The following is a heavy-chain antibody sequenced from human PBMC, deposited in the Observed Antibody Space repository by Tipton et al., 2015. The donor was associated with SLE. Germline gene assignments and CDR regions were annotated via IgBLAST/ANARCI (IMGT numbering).Heavy chain of an antibody. V-gene: IGHV4-38-2*02. J-gene: IGHJ4*02. D-gene: IGHD4/OR15-4a*01. CDR1: DYSIRSVYY. Sequence: GLVKPSETLSLTCTVSDYSIRSVYYWDWIRQPPGKGLEWVGTISHSGSTYYNPSLKSRVTISVDTSKNQFSLRLSSLTAADTAVYYCARDLSRFGAFRRDSWGQGILVSVSS. CDR2: ISHSGST. CDR3: ARDLSRFGAFRRDS.